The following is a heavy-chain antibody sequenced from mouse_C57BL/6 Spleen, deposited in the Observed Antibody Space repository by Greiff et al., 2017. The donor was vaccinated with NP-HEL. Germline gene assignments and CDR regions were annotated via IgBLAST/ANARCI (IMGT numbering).Heavy chain of an antibody. CDR3: ASQTAQATPFAY. CDR2: IWGVGST. D-gene: IGHD3-2*02. J-gene: IGHJ3*01. Sequence: VMLVESGPGLVAPSQSLSITCTVSGFSLTSYGVDWVRQSPGKGLEWLGVIWGVGSTNYNSALKSRLSISKDNSKSQVFLKMNSLQTDDTAMYYCASQTAQATPFAYWGQGTLVTVSA. V-gene: IGHV2-6*01. CDR1: GFSLTSYG.